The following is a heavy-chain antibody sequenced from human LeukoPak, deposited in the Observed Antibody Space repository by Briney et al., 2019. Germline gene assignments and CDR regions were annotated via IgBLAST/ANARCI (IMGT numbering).Heavy chain of an antibody. V-gene: IGHV4-61*01. D-gene: IGHD6-13*01. Sequence: SETLSLTCTVSGGSVSSGSYYWSWIRQPPGKGLEWIGYIYYSGSTNYNPSLKSRVTISIDTSKNLFSLKLSSVTAADTAVYYCARGQQQLVRGYYYMDVWGKGTTVTVSS. CDR1: GGSVSSGSYY. CDR3: ARGQQQLVRGYYYMDV. J-gene: IGHJ6*03. CDR2: IYYSGST.